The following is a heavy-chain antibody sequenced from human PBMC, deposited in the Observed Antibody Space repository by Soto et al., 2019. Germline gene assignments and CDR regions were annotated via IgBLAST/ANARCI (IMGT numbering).Heavy chain of an antibody. CDR2: MNPNTGNT. V-gene: IGHV1-8*01. D-gene: IGHD3-3*01. Sequence: ASVKVSCKASGHTFTSHDINWVRQAAGHGLEWMGWMNPNTGNTGYAQKFQGRVTMTRNTSITTAYMELSRLRSDDTAVYYCARGQHYDFWSGYNWFDPWGQGTLVTVPQ. J-gene: IGHJ5*02. CDR1: GHTFTSHD. CDR3: ARGQHYDFWSGYNWFDP.